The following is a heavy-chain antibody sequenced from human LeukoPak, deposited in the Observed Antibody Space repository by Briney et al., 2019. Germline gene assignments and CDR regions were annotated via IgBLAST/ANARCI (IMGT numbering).Heavy chain of an antibody. CDR1: GGSISSSSYY. J-gene: IGHJ4*02. Sequence: KTSETLSLTCTVSGGSISSSSYYWGWIRQPPGKGLEWIGSIYYSGSTYYNPSLKSRVTISVDTSKNQFSLKPSSVTAADTAVYYCARDWNRYAYWGQGTLVTVSS. V-gene: IGHV4-39*07. CDR3: ARDWNRYAY. CDR2: IYYSGST. D-gene: IGHD1-1*01.